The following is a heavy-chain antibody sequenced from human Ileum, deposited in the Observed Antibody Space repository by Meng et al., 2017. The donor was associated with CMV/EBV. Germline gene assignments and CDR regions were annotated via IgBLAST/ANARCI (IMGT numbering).Heavy chain of an antibody. CDR2: VIPVFGKP. CDR3: ARQPRGGSGYVGDY. D-gene: IGHD5-12*01. V-gene: IGHV1-69*01. Sequence: ASGDIVSSHAVSWGRQAPGHGLEWMGGVIPVFGKPNYAQKFQDRLTITADESTSTVYMDLTSLTYEDTAVYYCARQPRGGSGYVGDYWGQGTLVTVSS. J-gene: IGHJ4*02. CDR1: GDIVSSHA.